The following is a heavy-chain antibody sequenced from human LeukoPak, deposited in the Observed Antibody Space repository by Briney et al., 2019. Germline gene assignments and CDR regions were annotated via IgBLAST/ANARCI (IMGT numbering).Heavy chain of an antibody. CDR2: IIGGGGTT. CDR1: GFTFSSYA. Sequence: PGGSLRLSCAASGFTFSSYAMSWVRRAPGQGLEWVSAIIGGGGTTYYADSVKGRFTISRDNSMNTLYLQMNSLRADDTAVYYCAKDPDSRSQGYFDYWGQGTLVTVSS. V-gene: IGHV3-23*01. D-gene: IGHD1-26*01. J-gene: IGHJ4*02. CDR3: AKDPDSRSQGYFDY.